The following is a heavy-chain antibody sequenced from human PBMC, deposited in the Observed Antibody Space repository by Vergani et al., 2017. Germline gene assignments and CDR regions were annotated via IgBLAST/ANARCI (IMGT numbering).Heavy chain of an antibody. CDR2: VSSSGTSP. CDR3: ARGQWVFEA. D-gene: IGHD6-19*01. Sequence: QEQLQESGPRLLKPSQTLSLTCAVSGFSLTRADTWWTWSRRSPGKGLEWIGRVSSSGTSPSYNPSLGDRPAISLDTSKNQFSLSLSSVTAADTAVYYCARGQWVFEAWGQGIPVTVSS. J-gene: IGHJ4*02. V-gene: IGHV4-30-4*08. CDR1: GFSLTRADTW.